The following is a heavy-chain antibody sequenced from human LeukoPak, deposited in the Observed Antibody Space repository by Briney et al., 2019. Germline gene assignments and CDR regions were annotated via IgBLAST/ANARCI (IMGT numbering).Heavy chain of an antibody. CDR2: ISSSGSTI. V-gene: IGHV3-11*04. CDR1: GFTFSDYY. CDR3: ARVGYDRSPYYYYYYMDV. J-gene: IGHJ6*03. D-gene: IGHD5-12*01. Sequence: PGGSLRLSCAASGFTFSDYYMSWIRQAPGKGLEWVSYISSSGSTIYYADSVKGRFTVSRDNAKNSLYLQMNSLRADDTAVYYCARVGYDRSPYYYYYYMDVWGKGTTVTVSS.